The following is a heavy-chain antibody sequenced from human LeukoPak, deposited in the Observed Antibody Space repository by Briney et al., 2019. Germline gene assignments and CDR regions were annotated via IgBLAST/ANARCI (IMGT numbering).Heavy chain of an antibody. CDR3: ARHEDYGGNARNPFDY. V-gene: IGHV4-59*08. CDR1: GGSISSYY. J-gene: IGHJ4*02. CDR2: IYYSGST. Sequence: NPSETLSLTCTVSGGSISSYYWSWIRQPPGKGLEWIGYIYYSGSTNYNPSLKSRVTISVDTSKNQFSLKLSSATAADTAVYYCARHEDYGGNARNPFDYWGQGTLVTVSS. D-gene: IGHD4-23*01.